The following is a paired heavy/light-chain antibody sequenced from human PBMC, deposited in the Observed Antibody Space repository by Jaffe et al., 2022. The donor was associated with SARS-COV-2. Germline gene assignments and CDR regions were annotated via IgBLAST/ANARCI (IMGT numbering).Light chain of an antibody. CDR3: MQALQTPLFT. Sequence: DIVMTQSPLSLPVTPGEPASISCRSSQSLLHSSGYNCLDWYLQKPGQSPQLLIYLGSNRASGVPDRFSGSGSGTNFTLKISRVDAEDVGVYYCMQALQTPLFTFGPGTKVDIK. CDR2: LGS. J-gene: IGKJ3*01. CDR1: QSLLHSSGYNC. V-gene: IGKV2-28*01.
Heavy chain of an antibody. V-gene: IGHV4-39*01. CDR3: ARHQGYSGSYWSLAY. D-gene: IGHD1-26*01. Sequence: QLQLQESGPGLVKPSETLSLTCTVSGGSISSIGYYWGWIRQPPRKGLEWIGSIYNSGSTYYNPSLKSRVTMSVDTSKNQFSLKLSSVTAADTAVYYCARHQGYSGSYWSLAYWGQGALVTVSS. CDR1: GGSISSIGYY. CDR2: IYNSGST. J-gene: IGHJ4*02.